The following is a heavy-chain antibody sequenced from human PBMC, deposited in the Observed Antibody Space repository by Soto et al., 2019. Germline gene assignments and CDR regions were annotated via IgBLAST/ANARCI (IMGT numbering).Heavy chain of an antibody. V-gene: IGHV1-69*13. D-gene: IGHD3-9*01. CDR1: GGTFSSYA. Sequence: SVKVSCKASGGTFSSYAISWVRQAPGQGLEWMGGIIPIFGTANYAQKFQGRVTITADESTSTAYMELSSLRSEDTAVYYCARDQSPYRDILSFYGMDVWGQGTTVTVSS. CDR2: IIPIFGTA. J-gene: IGHJ6*02. CDR3: ARDQSPYRDILSFYGMDV.